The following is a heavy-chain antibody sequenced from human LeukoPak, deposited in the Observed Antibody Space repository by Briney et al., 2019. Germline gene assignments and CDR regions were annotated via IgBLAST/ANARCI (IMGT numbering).Heavy chain of an antibody. V-gene: IGHV3-21*04. D-gene: IGHD3-10*01. Sequence: PGGALRLSCAASGFTFSSYNMNWVRQAPGKGLEWVSSISTSSNYIYYADSVKGRFTISRDNAKNSLYLQMNSLRAEDTGVYYCAKRASGSGTSLYYFDYWGQGTLVTASS. J-gene: IGHJ4*02. CDR2: ISTSSNYI. CDR3: AKRASGSGTSLYYFDY. CDR1: GFTFSSYN.